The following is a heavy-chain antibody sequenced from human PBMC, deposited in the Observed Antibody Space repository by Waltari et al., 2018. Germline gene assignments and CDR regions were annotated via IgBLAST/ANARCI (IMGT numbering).Heavy chain of an antibody. CDR3: ARFNYGSGDWYFDL. Sequence: QVQLQQWVAGLLQTSETLSLSCAVYGGSFSGSSRPRFRQPPGKGLEWLGEIDDSGSTNYNPSLKSRVTISEDTSKNQFSLKLSSVTAADTAVYYCARFNYGSGDWYFDLWGRGTLLTVSS. CDR1: GGSFSGSS. V-gene: IGHV4-34*02. CDR2: IDDSGST. D-gene: IGHD3-10*01. J-gene: IGHJ2*01.